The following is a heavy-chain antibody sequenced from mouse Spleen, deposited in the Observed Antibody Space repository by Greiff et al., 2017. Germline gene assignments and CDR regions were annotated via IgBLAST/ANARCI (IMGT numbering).Heavy chain of an antibody. CDR1: GFTFSSYA. CDR3: ARGYYDYDGDWYFDV. V-gene: IGHV5-6-5*01. D-gene: IGHD2-4*01. Sequence: EVKLQESGGGLVKPGGSLKLSCAASGFTFSSYAMSWVRQTPEKRLEWVASISSGGSTYYPDSVKGRFTISRDNARNILYLQMSSLRSEDTAMYYCARGYYDYDGDWYFDVWGAGTTVTVSS. CDR2: ISSGGST. J-gene: IGHJ1*01.